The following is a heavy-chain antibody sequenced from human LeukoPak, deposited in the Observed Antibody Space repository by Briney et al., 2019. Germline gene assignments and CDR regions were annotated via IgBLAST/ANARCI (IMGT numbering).Heavy chain of an antibody. D-gene: IGHD3-10*01. CDR1: GYIFTSYG. CDR3: ARGPLLWFGELLPGPGMDV. Sequence: ASVKVSCKTSGYIFTSYGISWVRQAPGQGLEWMGWISAYNGNTNYAQKLQGRVTMTTDTSTSTAYMELRSLRSDDTAVYYCARGPLLWFGELLPGPGMDVWGQGTTVTVSS. V-gene: IGHV1-18*01. J-gene: IGHJ6*02. CDR2: ISAYNGNT.